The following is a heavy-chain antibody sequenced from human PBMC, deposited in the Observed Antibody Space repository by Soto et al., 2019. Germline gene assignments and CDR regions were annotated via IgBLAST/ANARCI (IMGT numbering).Heavy chain of an antibody. CDR1: GYTFTSYY. J-gene: IGHJ6*02. CDR2: INPSGGST. V-gene: IGHV1-46*01. CDR3: ARATRRKGMDV. Sequence: GASVKVSCKASGYTFTSYYMHWVRQAPGQGLEWMGIINPSGGSTSYAQKFRGRVTMTRDTSTSTVYMELSSLRSEDTAVYYCARATRRKGMDVWGQGTTVTVSS.